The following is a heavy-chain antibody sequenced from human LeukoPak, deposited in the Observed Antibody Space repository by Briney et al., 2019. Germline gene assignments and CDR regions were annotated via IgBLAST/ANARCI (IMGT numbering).Heavy chain of an antibody. Sequence: GGSLRLSCAASGFTFSDYSMTWVRQAPGKGLEWVSYISSSNSTIYYAGSVKGRFTISRDNAKNSLDLQMNSLRDEDTAVYYCARASYISSWYFDYWGQGTLVTVSS. V-gene: IGHV3-48*02. CDR3: ARASYISSWYFDY. D-gene: IGHD6-13*01. CDR1: GFTFSDYS. J-gene: IGHJ4*02. CDR2: ISSSNSTI.